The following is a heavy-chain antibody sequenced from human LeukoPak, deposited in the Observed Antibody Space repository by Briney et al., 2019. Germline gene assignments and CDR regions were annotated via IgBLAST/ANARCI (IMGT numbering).Heavy chain of an antibody. CDR3: ARVAAMVRGVIDY. D-gene: IGHD3-10*01. J-gene: IGHJ4*02. V-gene: IGHV3-23*01. CDR1: GFTFSSYA. Sequence: GGSLRLSCEASGFTFSSYAMHWVRQAPGKGLEWVSSIGYSGSDTHYADSVKGQFTVSRDNSKNTLYLQMNSLRAEDTAVYYCARVAAMVRGVIDYWGQGTLVTVSS. CDR2: IGYSGSDT.